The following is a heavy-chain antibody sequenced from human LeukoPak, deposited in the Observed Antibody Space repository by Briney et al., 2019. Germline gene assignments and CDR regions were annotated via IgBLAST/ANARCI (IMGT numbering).Heavy chain of an antibody. J-gene: IGHJ4*02. CDR2: IYSGDTT. D-gene: IGHD4-17*01. Sequence: GGSLRLSCAASGFTVSTNYMSWVRQAPGKGLEWVSVIYSGDTTFYADSVRGKFTISRDNAKNTVYLQMNSLRVEDTAVYYCTKEFYGDYLWGQGTLVTVSS. V-gene: IGHV3-66*01. CDR1: GFTVSTNY. CDR3: TKEFYGDYL.